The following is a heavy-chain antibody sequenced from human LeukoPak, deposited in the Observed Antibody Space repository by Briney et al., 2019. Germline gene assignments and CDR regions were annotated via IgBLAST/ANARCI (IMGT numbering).Heavy chain of an antibody. D-gene: IGHD5-24*01. Sequence: GRSLRLSCVASGFPFSSYWMTWVRQAPGKGLEWVANIKQDGSKKSYVDSVKGRFTISRDSAKNSLYLQMNSLRAEDTAIYYCTRVGYIDEGIDYWGQGTLVTVSS. V-gene: IGHV3-7*04. CDR3: TRVGYIDEGIDY. CDR2: IKQDGSKK. J-gene: IGHJ4*02. CDR1: GFPFSSYW.